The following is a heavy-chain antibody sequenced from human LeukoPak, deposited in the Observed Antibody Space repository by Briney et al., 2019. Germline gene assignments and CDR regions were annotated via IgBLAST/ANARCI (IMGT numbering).Heavy chain of an antibody. CDR2: IYSAGST. D-gene: IGHD3-16*01. J-gene: IGHJ1*01. CDR3: ATLSGGPTGYFRH. V-gene: IGHV3-53*01. Sequence: PGGSLRLSCAASGFSVSNNYMSWVRQAPGKGLEWVSVIYSAGSTYYADSVKGRFTISRDNSKNTLYLQMNSLRAEDTAVYYCATLSGGPTGYFRHWGQGTLVTVSS. CDR1: GFSVSNNY.